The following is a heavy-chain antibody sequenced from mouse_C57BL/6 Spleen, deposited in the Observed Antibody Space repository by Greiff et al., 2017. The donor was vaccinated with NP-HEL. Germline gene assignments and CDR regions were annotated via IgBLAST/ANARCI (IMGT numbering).Heavy chain of an antibody. CDR3: VRSLLRYYYAMDY. J-gene: IGHJ4*01. CDR2: IRSKSNNYAT. D-gene: IGHD1-2*01. Sequence: EVQLVESGGGLVQPKGSLKLSCAASGFSFNTYAMNWVRQAPGKGLEWVARIRSKSNNYATYYADSVKDRFTISRDDSESMLYLQMNNLKTEDTAMYYCVRSLLRYYYAMDYWGQGTSVTVSS. V-gene: IGHV10-1*01. CDR1: GFSFNTYA.